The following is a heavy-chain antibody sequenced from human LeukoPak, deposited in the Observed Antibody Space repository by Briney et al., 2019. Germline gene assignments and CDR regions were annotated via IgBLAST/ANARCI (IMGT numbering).Heavy chain of an antibody. Sequence: GGSLRLSCTASGFTFSSIALTWVRQAPGKGLEWVSTIRSNGDTAYNADSENGWFTISRDNSKNTLYLQMDSLRVEDTAIYYCAKGQELDDGVFDSWGQGTLVTVSS. D-gene: IGHD1-1*01. CDR3: AKGQELDDGVFDS. J-gene: IGHJ4*02. CDR2: IRSNGDTA. CDR1: GFTFSSIA. V-gene: IGHV3-23*01.